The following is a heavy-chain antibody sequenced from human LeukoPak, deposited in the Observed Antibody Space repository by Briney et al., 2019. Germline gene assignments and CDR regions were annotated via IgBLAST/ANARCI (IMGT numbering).Heavy chain of an antibody. CDR1: GYTFTGYY. D-gene: IGHD2-2*01. Sequence: ASVKVSCKASGYTFTGYYMHWVRQAPGQGLEWMGWINPNSGGTNYAQKFQGRATMTRDTSISTAYMELSRLRSDDTAVYYCARDGCSSTSCPYYYYGMDVWGQGTTVTVSS. CDR2: INPNSGGT. CDR3: ARDGCSSTSCPYYYYGMDV. J-gene: IGHJ6*02. V-gene: IGHV1-2*02.